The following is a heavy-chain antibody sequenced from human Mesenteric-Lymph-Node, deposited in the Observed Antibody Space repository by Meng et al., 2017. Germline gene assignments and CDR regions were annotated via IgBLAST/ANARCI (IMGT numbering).Heavy chain of an antibody. Sequence: QVQLQESGRGLVKPSQTLSLTCTVSGGSISSGDYYWSWIRQPPGKGLEWIGCIYYSGSTYYNPSLKGRVTISVDTSKNQFSLNLSSVTAADTAEYYCARGQRSYSGSYPEWIDPWGQGTLVTVSS. CDR3: ARGQRSYSGSYPEWIDP. J-gene: IGHJ5*02. CDR1: GGSISSGDYY. V-gene: IGHV4-30-4*01. CDR2: IYYSGST. D-gene: IGHD1-26*01.